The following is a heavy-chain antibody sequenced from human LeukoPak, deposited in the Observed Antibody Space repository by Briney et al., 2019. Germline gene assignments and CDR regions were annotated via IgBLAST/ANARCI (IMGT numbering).Heavy chain of an antibody. CDR1: GSNFSTYN. Sequence: GGSLRLPCAASGSNFSTYNVNWVRQAPGKGLDWVSYISSSSRTRYYADSVKGRFTISRDNAKDSLYLQMNSLRAEDTAVYYCVRESIGFDYWGQGTLVTVSS. CDR2: ISSSSRTR. D-gene: IGHD2-15*01. J-gene: IGHJ4*02. V-gene: IGHV3-48*04. CDR3: VRESIGFDY.